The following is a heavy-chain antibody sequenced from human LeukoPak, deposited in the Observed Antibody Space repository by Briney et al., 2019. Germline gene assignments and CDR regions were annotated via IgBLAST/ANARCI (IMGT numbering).Heavy chain of an antibody. CDR1: GGSMRSYY. D-gene: IGHD4-17*01. Sequence: SETLSLTSTVSGGSMRSYYWSWIRQPPGKGLEWIGYIYYSGSTNYNPSLKSRVTISVDTSKNQFSLKLSSVTAADTAVYYCARMGNPATVTTDYWGQGTLVTVSS. CDR3: ARMGNPATVTTDY. J-gene: IGHJ4*02. CDR2: IYYSGST. V-gene: IGHV4-59*08.